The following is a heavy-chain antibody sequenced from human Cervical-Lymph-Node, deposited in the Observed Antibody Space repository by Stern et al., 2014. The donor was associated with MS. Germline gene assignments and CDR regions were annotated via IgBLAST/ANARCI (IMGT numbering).Heavy chain of an antibody. D-gene: IGHD6-13*01. CDR2: VFPVFGTP. Sequence: VQLVQYGAEVTKPWSSVKVSCKASGGTFSKFPSSWMRQAPGQVLEWMGGVFPVFGTPTYAQEFRGRVTITADVSTSTVYMELSSLRSDDTAVYYCALSSETSDRWYSLGYDLWGQGTLVTVSS. J-gene: IGHJ5*02. V-gene: IGHV1-69*01. CDR3: ALSSETSDRWYSLGYDL. CDR1: GGTFSKFP.